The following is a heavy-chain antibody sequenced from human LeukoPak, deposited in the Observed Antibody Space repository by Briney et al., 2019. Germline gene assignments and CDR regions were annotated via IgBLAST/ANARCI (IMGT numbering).Heavy chain of an antibody. CDR1: GGSISTYY. J-gene: IGHJ4*02. CDR3: ARDRGDGDDYFWDY. V-gene: IGHV4-59*01. CDR2: IYYTGST. Sequence: PSETLTLPYTLSGGSISTYYWSWIRQPPGKGREWIGYIYYTGSTNYTPSLKSRVTISVDTSKNQFSLKLSSVTAADTAVYYCARDRGDGDDYFWDYWGQGTLVTVFS. D-gene: IGHD5-12*01.